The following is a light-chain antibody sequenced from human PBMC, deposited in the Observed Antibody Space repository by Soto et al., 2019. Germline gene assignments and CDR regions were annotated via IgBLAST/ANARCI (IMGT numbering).Light chain of an antibody. J-gene: IGKJ1*01. CDR3: QQYGSSPRT. V-gene: IGKV3-20*01. CDR1: QSVRTY. CDR2: GAS. Sequence: EIVLTQSPGTLSLSPGERATLSCRASQSVRTYLAWYQQKPGQAPRLLIYGASSRATGIPDRFSGSGSGTDFTLTISRLGPEDFAVYYCQQYGSSPRTFGQGTKVDIK.